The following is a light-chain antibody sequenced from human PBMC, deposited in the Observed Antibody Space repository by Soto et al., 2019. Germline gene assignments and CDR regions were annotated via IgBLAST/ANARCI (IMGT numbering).Light chain of an antibody. CDR3: QQAYSFPLT. V-gene: IGKV1-5*01. CDR1: QTIVGW. J-gene: IGKJ4*01. CDR2: DAS. Sequence: DIQMTQSPSTLSASVGDRVTITCRARQTIVGWLAWYQQKPGKAPKLLIYDASNLESGVPSRFSGSGSGTEFTLTISSLQPEDFATYSCQQAYSFPLTFGGGTKVDIK.